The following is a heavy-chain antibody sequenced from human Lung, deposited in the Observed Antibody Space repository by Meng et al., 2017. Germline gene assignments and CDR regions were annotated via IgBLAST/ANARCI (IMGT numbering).Heavy chain of an antibody. CDR2: INWNGGNV. J-gene: IGHJ4*02. CDR3: TRGPSLAMSAVPDY. Sequence: EGQLVVRGGGLVRAGGSLRLSCAASGFIFYDYGSSWVRQAPGKGLEWVSGINWNGGNVDYAVSVKGRFTISRDNAKNSRHLQMNSLRAEDTALYYCTRGPSLAMSAVPDYWGQGTLVTVSS. CDR1: GFIFYDYG. D-gene: IGHD5/OR15-5a*01. V-gene: IGHV3-20*04.